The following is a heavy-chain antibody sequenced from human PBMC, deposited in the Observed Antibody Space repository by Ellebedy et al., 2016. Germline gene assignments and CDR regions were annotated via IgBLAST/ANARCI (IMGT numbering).Heavy chain of an antibody. CDR1: GFTFSSYW. V-gene: IGHV3-7*03. D-gene: IGHD2-2*01. Sequence: GESLKISCAASGFTFSSYWMSWARQAPGKGLEWVANIKQDGSEKYYVDSVKGRFTISRDNAKNSLYLQMNSLRAEDTAVYYCARASQDIVVVPAAPSMDVWGQGTTVTVSS. CDR3: ARASQDIVVVPAAPSMDV. J-gene: IGHJ6*02. CDR2: IKQDGSEK.